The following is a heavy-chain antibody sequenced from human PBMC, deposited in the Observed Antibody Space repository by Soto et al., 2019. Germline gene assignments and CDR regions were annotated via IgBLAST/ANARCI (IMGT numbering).Heavy chain of an antibody. Sequence: QVQLVQSGAEVKKPGSTVKVSCKASGGTFSSYAISWVRQAPGQGLEWMGGIIPIFGTANYAQKFQGRVTITADESTSTAYMELSSLRSEDTAVYYCARVPPRGYDRCHTDYYYYGMDVWGQGTTVTVSS. CDR1: GGTFSSYA. CDR3: ARVPPRGYDRCHTDYYYYGMDV. J-gene: IGHJ6*02. CDR2: IIPIFGTA. V-gene: IGHV1-69*01. D-gene: IGHD5-12*01.